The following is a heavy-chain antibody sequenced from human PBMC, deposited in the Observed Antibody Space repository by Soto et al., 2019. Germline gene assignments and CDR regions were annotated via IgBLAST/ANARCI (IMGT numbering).Heavy chain of an antibody. D-gene: IGHD2-2*01. CDR3: ARFVRSCSATTCSTRADV. CDR1: GGFVNSDTHS. J-gene: IGHJ6*02. CDR2: IYSGGST. V-gene: IGHV4-61*01. Sequence: SETMSLTCTVSGGFVNSDTHSWSWIRQTPGKRLEWIGFIYSGGSTKNPSLRSRVTMSVDTSKNQFSLKLRSVIVADTAVYHCARFVRSCSATTCSTRADVWGQGITVTVSS.